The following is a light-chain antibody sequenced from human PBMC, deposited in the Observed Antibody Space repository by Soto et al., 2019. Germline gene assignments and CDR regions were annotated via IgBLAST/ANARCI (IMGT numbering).Light chain of an antibody. V-gene: IGKV1-8*01. Sequence: AIRMTQSPSSLSASTGDRVTITCRASQGISSYLAWYQQKPGKAPKLLIYAASTLQSGVPSRFSGSGSGTDFTLTISCLQSEDFATYYCQQYYSYPLTFGHGTKVESK. CDR2: AAS. J-gene: IGKJ1*01. CDR1: QGISSY. CDR3: QQYYSYPLT.